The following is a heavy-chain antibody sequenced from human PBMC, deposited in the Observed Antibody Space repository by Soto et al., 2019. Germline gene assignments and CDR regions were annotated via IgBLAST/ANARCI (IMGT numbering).Heavy chain of an antibody. V-gene: IGHV3-23*01. J-gene: IGHJ5*02. D-gene: IGHD6-13*01. CDR1: GFTFSSYA. CDR3: AAVGYSSSWDYNWFDP. Sequence: PGRSLRLSCAASGFTFSSYAMSWVRQAPGKGLQWVSAISGSGGSTYYADSVKGRFTISRDNSKNTLYLQMNSLRAEDTAVYYCAAVGYSSSWDYNWFDPCGQGTLVTVSS. CDR2: ISGSGGST.